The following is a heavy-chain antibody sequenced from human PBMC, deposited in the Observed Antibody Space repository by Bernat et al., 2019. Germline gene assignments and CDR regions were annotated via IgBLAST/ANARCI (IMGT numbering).Heavy chain of an antibody. CDR1: GFTFSSYA. CDR2: ISYDGSNK. CDR3: ARDQATVTTLSFDY. D-gene: IGHD4-17*01. Sequence: QVQLVESGGGVVQPGRSLRLSCAASGFTFSSYAMHWVRQAPGKGLEWVAVISYDGSNKYYADSVKGRFTISRDNSKNTLYLQMNSLRAEDTAVYYCARDQATVTTLSFDYWGQGTLVTVSS. V-gene: IGHV3-30-3*01. J-gene: IGHJ4*02.